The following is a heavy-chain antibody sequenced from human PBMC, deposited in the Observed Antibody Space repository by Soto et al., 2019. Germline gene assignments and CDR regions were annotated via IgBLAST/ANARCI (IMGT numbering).Heavy chain of an antibody. V-gene: IGHV4-31*03. Sequence: SQTLSLTCTVSGGSISSGGYYWSWIRQHPGKGLEWIGYIYYSGSTYYNPSLKSRVTISVDTSKNHFSLKLSSVTAADTAVYYCARTDILTGYPLLEGWGQGTLVTVSS. J-gene: IGHJ4*02. CDR2: IYYSGST. CDR1: GGSISSGGYY. CDR3: ARTDILTGYPLLEG. D-gene: IGHD3-9*01.